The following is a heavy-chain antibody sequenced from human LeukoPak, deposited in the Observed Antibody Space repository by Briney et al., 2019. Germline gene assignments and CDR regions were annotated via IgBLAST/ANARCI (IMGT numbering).Heavy chain of an antibody. CDR3: ARSNYEFWSGYTNWFDP. CDR1: GYTFTSYY. J-gene: IGHJ5*02. V-gene: IGHV1-18*04. D-gene: IGHD3-3*01. Sequence: GASVKVSCKASGYTFTSYYMHWVRQAPGQGLEWMGWISAYNGDTHYAQKFKGRVTMTTDTPTSTAYMELRSLRSDDTAVYYCARSNYEFWSGYTNWFDPWGQGTLVTVSS. CDR2: ISAYNGDT.